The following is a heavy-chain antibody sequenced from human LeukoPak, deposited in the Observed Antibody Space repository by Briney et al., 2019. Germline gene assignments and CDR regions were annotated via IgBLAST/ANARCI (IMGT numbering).Heavy chain of an antibody. CDR3: AKVRAYTYDSGLDY. Sequence: GGSLTLSCAASGFTFSNSAIYWVRQAPGKGLEWVSFISDSGGVTYYADSVKGRFTISRVNSENTVNLQMNSLRAEDTAVYYCAKVRAYTYDSGLDYGGQGTLVAVSS. J-gene: IGHJ4*02. D-gene: IGHD5-18*01. CDR1: GFTFSNSA. V-gene: IGHV3-23*01. CDR2: ISDSGGVT.